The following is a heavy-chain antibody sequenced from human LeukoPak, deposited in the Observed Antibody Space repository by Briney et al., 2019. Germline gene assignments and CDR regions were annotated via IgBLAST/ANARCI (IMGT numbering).Heavy chain of an antibody. Sequence: ASVKVSCKASGYTFTKYGVSWGGQAPGQGLEWMGWISAYSDNTDYAPKFQGRITVTKDPSTDTAYMELRSLRPDDTAVYYCVKEGYDRGGYYGHWGQGALVTVSS. V-gene: IGHV1-18*01. CDR1: GYTFTKYG. CDR3: VKEGYDRGGYYGH. J-gene: IGHJ4*02. D-gene: IGHD3-22*01. CDR2: ISAYSDNT.